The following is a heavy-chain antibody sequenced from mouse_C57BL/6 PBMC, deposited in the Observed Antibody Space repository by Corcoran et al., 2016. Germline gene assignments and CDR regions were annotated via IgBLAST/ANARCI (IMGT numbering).Heavy chain of an antibody. CDR3: ARLNYGCYLIDF. V-gene: IGHV1-81*01. CDR1: GYTFTSYG. CDR2: IYPRSGNT. Sequence: QVQLQQSGAELARPGASVKLSCKASGYTFTSYGISWVKQRTGQGLEWIGEIYPRSGNTYYNEKFKGKATLTADKSSSTADMELRSLTSEDSAVYFFARLNYGCYLIDFLGQGTTLTVSS. D-gene: IGHD2-2*01. J-gene: IGHJ2*01.